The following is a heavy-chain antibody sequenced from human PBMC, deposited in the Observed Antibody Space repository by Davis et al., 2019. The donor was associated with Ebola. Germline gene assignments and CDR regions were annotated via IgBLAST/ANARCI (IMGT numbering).Heavy chain of an antibody. CDR3: ARDSLDIVVVPAAPPGAYYYYYYMDV. CDR1: GFTFSSYA. D-gene: IGHD2-2*03. CDR2: ISGSGGST. J-gene: IGHJ6*03. Sequence: PGGSLRLSCAASGFTFSSYAMSWVRQAPGKGLEWVSAISGSGGSTYYADSVKGRFTISRDNSKNTLYLQMNSLRAEDTAVYYRARDSLDIVVVPAAPPGAYYYYYYMDVWGKGTTVTVSS. V-gene: IGHV3-23*01.